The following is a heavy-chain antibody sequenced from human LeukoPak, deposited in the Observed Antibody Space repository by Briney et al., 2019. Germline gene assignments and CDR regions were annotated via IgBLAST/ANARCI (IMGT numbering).Heavy chain of an antibody. J-gene: IGHJ6*02. CDR2: ISYDGSNK. Sequence: PGGSLRLSCAASGFTFSSYGMHWVRQAPGKGLEWVAVISYDGSNKYYADSVKGRFTISRDNSKNTLYLQMNSLRAEDTAVYYCAKDFLGYCSGGSCYSEGWDYYYYGMDVWGQGTTVTVSS. V-gene: IGHV3-30*18. D-gene: IGHD2-15*01. CDR3: AKDFLGYCSGGSCYSEGWDYYYYGMDV. CDR1: GFTFSSYG.